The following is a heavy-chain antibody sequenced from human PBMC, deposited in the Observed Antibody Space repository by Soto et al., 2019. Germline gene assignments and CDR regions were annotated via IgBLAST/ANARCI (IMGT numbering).Heavy chain of an antibody. V-gene: IGHV3-23*01. J-gene: IGHJ4*02. CDR1: GFTFSSYA. D-gene: IGHD6-13*01. CDR3: ARLLRSYTHSTSWYLDY. CDR2: IGGSGAST. Sequence: GGSLRLSCAASGFTFSSYAMSWVRQAPGTGLEWVSAIGGSGASTYYADSVKGRFTISRDNSKNTLYLQMNSLRVEDTAVFYCARLLRSYTHSTSWYLDYWGQGTLVTVSS.